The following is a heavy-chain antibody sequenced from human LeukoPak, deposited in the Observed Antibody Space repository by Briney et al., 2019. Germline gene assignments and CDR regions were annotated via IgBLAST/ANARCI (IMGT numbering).Heavy chain of an antibody. Sequence: PGGSLRLSCAASGFTFSGYAMNWVRQAPGKGLEWVSTISGSGGSTYYADSVKGRFTISRDNSKNTLYLQMNSLRAEDTAVYYCAKCVVRFLEWLLGRCDGMDVWGQGTTVTVSS. CDR1: GFTFSGYA. J-gene: IGHJ6*02. CDR2: ISGSGGST. CDR3: AKCVVRFLEWLLGRCDGMDV. D-gene: IGHD3-3*01. V-gene: IGHV3-23*01.